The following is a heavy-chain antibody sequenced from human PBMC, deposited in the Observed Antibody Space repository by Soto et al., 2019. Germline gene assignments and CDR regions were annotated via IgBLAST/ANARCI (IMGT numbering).Heavy chain of an antibody. CDR2: IYYSGST. CDR1: GGSISSYY. Sequence: SETLSLTCTVSGGSISSYYWSWIRQPPGKGLEWIGYIYYSGSTNYNPSLKSRVTISVDTSKNQFSLKLNSVTAADTAVYYCARGRSDYDYSYYYGMDVWGQGTTVTVSS. V-gene: IGHV4-59*01. CDR3: ARGRSDYDYSYYYGMDV. J-gene: IGHJ6*02. D-gene: IGHD4-17*01.